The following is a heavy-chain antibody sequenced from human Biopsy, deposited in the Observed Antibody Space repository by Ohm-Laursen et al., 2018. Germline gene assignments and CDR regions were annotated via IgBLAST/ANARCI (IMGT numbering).Heavy chain of an antibody. V-gene: IGHV4-38-2*01. CDR2: IFKDGNT. CDR1: GYSISSDYR. D-gene: IGHD6-19*01. J-gene: IGHJ4*02. CDR3: ARVGSGWAPFDK. Sequence: SDTLSLTCAVSGYSISSDYRWGWIRQAPGKTLEWLGNIFKDGNTHYNASLRSRLIISIDPSKNQFPLMMTSVSGADTAVYFCARVGSGWAPFDKWGPGTLVTVSS.